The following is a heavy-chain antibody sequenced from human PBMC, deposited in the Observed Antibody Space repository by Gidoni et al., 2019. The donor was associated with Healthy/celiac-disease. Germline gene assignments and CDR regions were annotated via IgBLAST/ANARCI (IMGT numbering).Heavy chain of an antibody. CDR3: GRDSVDTAMGD. Sequence: EVHMVESGGGLVHPGGPLRLSWTASVFTFSSYSMNWVRPAPGKGLEWVSYISSSSSTIYYADSVKGRFTISRDNAKNSLYLQMNSLRAEDTAVYYCGRDSVDTAMGDWGQGTLVTVSS. CDR1: VFTFSSYS. J-gene: IGHJ4*02. CDR2: ISSSSSTI. V-gene: IGHV3-48*01. D-gene: IGHD5-18*01.